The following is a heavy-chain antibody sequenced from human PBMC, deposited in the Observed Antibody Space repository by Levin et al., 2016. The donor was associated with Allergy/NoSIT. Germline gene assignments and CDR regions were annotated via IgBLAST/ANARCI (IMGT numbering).Heavy chain of an antibody. Sequence: SETLSLTCAVYGGSFSGYYWSWIRQPPGKGLEWIGEINHSGSTNYNPSLKSRVTISVDTSKNQFSLKLSSVTAADTAVYYCARLGYCSGGSCYSYYYYGMDVWGQGTTVTVSS. J-gene: IGHJ6*02. CDR2: INHSGST. CDR1: GGSFSGYY. CDR3: ARLGYCSGGSCYSYYYYGMDV. D-gene: IGHD2-15*01. V-gene: IGHV4-34*01.